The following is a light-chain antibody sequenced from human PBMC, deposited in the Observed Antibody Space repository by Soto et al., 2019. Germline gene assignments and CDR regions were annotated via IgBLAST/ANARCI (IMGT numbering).Light chain of an antibody. CDR1: QSVSSY. J-gene: IGKJ4*01. CDR3: QQFSSYPLT. Sequence: EIVLTPSPATLSLSPVERATLSCRASQSVSSYLAWYQQKPGQAPRLLIYGASSRATGIPDRFSGSGSGTDFTLTISRLEPEDFAVYYCQQFSSYPLTFGGGTKVDIK. CDR2: GAS. V-gene: IGKV3-20*01.